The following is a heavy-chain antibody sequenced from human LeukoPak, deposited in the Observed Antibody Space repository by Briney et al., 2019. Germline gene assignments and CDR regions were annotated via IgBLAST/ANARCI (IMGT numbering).Heavy chain of an antibody. Sequence: GVSLRLSCAASGFTFSSYAMSWVRQAPGKGLEWVSAISGSGGSTHYADSVKGRFTISRDNSKNTLYLQMNSLRAEDTAVYYCATLPIVGARGVDYWGQGTLVTVSS. CDR1: GFTFSSYA. CDR3: ATLPIVGARGVDY. D-gene: IGHD1-26*01. CDR2: ISGSGGST. J-gene: IGHJ4*02. V-gene: IGHV3-23*01.